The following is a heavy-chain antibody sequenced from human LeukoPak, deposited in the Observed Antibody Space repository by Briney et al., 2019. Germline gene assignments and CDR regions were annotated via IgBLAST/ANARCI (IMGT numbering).Heavy chain of an antibody. V-gene: IGHV4-38-2*02. CDR3: ARATGTTSWFDP. CDR2: IYHSGST. CDR1: GYSISSGYY. Sequence: SETLSLTCTVSGYSISSGYYWVWIRQPPGKGLEWIGSIYHSGSTYYNPSLKSRVTISVDTSKNQFSLKLSSVTAADTAVYYCARATGTTSWFDPWGQGTLVTVSS. J-gene: IGHJ5*02. D-gene: IGHD1-1*01.